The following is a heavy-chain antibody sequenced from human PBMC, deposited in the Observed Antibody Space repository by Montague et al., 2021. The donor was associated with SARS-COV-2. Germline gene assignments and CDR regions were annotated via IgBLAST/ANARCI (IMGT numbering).Heavy chain of an antibody. CDR3: ARQENSSGWFKPDAFDI. J-gene: IGHJ3*02. CDR2: IYYSGST. CDR1: GGSISSSSYY. Sequence: SETLSLTCTVSGGSISSSSYYWGWIRQPPGKGLEWIGRIYYSGSTYYNPSLKSRGTISVDTSKNQFSLKLSSVTAADTAVDYCARQENSSGWFKPDAFDIWGQGTTVTVSS. V-gene: IGHV4-39*01. D-gene: IGHD6-19*01.